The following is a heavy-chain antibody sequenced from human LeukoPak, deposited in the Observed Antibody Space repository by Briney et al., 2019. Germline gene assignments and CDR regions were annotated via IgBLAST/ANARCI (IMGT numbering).Heavy chain of an antibody. CDR3: APTSEAYTSIWNV. Sequence: GASVKVSCKTSGYRFKDDYMQWVRQAPGQGLEWMGWINPDSGFTNYAQRFQGRVTMTRDTSISTAYMEVTRLTSDDTAVYYCAPTSEAYTSIWNVWGQGTLVTVSS. J-gene: IGHJ4*02. V-gene: IGHV1-2*02. CDR2: INPDSGFT. CDR1: GYRFKDDY. D-gene: IGHD3-16*01.